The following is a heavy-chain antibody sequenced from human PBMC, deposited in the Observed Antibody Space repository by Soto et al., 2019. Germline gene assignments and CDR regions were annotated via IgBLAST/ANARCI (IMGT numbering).Heavy chain of an antibody. CDR3: AREVLSCSGGSCYRGFDP. D-gene: IGHD2-15*01. J-gene: IGHJ5*02. Sequence: ASVKVSCKASGYTFTSYGISWVRQAPGQGLEWMGWISAYNGNTNYAQKLRGRVTMTTDTSTSTAYMELRSLRSDDTAVYYCAREVLSCSGGSCYRGFDPWGQGTLVTVSS. CDR2: ISAYNGNT. CDR1: GYTFTSYG. V-gene: IGHV1-18*01.